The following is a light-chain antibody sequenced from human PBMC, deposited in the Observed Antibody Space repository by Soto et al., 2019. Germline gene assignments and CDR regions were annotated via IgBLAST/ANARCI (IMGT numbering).Light chain of an antibody. CDR1: QSVSRN. J-gene: IGKJ4*01. V-gene: IGKV3-15*01. CDR2: GAS. Sequence: EIVMTQSPATLSVSPGERATLSCRASQSVSRNLAWYQQKPGQAPRLLIYGASTRATGIPARFSGSGSRTEFALTISSLQSDDFATYYCQQYNSYSLTFGGGTKVEIK. CDR3: QQYNSYSLT.